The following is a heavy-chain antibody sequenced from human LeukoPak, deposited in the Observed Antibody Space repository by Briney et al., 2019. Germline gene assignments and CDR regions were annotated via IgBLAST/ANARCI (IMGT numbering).Heavy chain of an antibody. D-gene: IGHD3-22*01. CDR2: ISSNGGST. Sequence: QPGGPLRLSCAASGFTFSSYAMHWVRQAPGKGLEYVSAISSNGGSTYYANSVKGRFTISRDNSKNTLYLQMGSLRAEDMAVYYCASSGGSGYYYFDYWGQGTLVTVSS. CDR3: ASSGGSGYYYFDY. V-gene: IGHV3-64*01. J-gene: IGHJ4*02. CDR1: GFTFSSYA.